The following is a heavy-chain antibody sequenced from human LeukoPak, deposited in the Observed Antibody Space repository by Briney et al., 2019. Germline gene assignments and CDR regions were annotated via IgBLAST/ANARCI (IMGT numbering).Heavy chain of an antibody. CDR3: ARDWHYGMDV. J-gene: IGHJ6*02. V-gene: IGHV3-74*01. Sequence: GGSLRLSCVVSGFTFSSFWMHWVRQAPGKGLVWVSRINSDGSSTTYADSVKGRFTISRDNAKNTLYLQMNSLRAEDTAVYYCARDWHYGMDVWGQGTTVTVSS. CDR1: GFTFSSFW. CDR2: INSDGSST.